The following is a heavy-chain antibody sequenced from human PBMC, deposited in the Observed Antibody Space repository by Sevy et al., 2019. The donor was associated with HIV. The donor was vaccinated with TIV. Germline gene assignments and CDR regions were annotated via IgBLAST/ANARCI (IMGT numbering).Heavy chain of an antibody. CDR1: GFTFSSYW. J-gene: IGHJ6*02. Sequence: LSLTCAASGFTFSSYWMHWVRQAPGKGLVWVSRINSDGSSTSYADSVKGRFTISRDNAKNTLYLQMNSLRAEDTAVYYCAREEGSGSYWGYYYYYGMDVWGQGTTVTVSS. D-gene: IGHD3-10*01. CDR2: INSDGSST. CDR3: AREEGSGSYWGYYYYYGMDV. V-gene: IGHV3-74*01.